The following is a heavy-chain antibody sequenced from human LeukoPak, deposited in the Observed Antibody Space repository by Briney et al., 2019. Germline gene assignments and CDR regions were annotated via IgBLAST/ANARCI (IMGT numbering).Heavy chain of an antibody. CDR2: ISSSSSYI. Sequence: PGGSLRLSCAASGFTFSSYSMNWVRQAPGKGLEWVSSISSSSSYIYYADSVKGRFTISRDNAKNSLYLQMNSLRAEDTAVYYCARGEYGSGSLDYWGQRTLVTVSS. D-gene: IGHD3-10*01. CDR3: ARGEYGSGSLDY. CDR1: GFTFSSYS. V-gene: IGHV3-21*01. J-gene: IGHJ4*02.